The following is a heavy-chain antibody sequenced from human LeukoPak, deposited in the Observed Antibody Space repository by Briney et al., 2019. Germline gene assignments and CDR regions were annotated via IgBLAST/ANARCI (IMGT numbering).Heavy chain of an antibody. J-gene: IGHJ4*02. D-gene: IGHD3-3*01. CDR2: ISYDGSNK. CDR3: AKGRTRGVLRFLEWEYFDY. V-gene: IGHV3-30*18. Sequence: GSLRLSCAASGFTFSSYGMHWVRQAPGKGLEWVAVISYDGSNKYYADSVKGRFTISRDNSKNTLYLQMNSLRAEDTAVYYCAKGRTRGVLRFLEWEYFDYWGQGTLVTVSS. CDR1: GFTFSSYG.